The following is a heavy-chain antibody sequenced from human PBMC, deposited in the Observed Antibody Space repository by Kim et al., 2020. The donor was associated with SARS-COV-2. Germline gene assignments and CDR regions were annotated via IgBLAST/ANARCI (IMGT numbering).Heavy chain of an antibody. Sequence: TYYADSVKGRFTISRDTSKNTVYLQVNSLRAEDTAVYYCAKGRGAFDIWGQGTMVTVSS. J-gene: IGHJ3*02. CDR3: AKGRGAFDI. CDR2: T. V-gene: IGHV3-23*01.